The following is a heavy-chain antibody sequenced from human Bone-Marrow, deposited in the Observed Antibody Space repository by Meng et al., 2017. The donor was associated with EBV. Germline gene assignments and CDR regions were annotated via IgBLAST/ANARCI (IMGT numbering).Heavy chain of an antibody. CDR3: AKVRYSDYDSIDY. V-gene: IGHV3-11*01. J-gene: IGHJ4*02. CDR1: GFIFIDSY. CDR2: ISNSGTTI. Sequence: EPLVHAGGDLVRPGGALRLSCAASGFIFIDSYMSWIRQTPGKGLEWISYISNSGTTIKYADSVKGRFTISRDNAKNTLYVQMNRLRAEDTALYYCAKVRYSDYDSIDYWGQGTLVTVSS. D-gene: IGHD5-12*01.